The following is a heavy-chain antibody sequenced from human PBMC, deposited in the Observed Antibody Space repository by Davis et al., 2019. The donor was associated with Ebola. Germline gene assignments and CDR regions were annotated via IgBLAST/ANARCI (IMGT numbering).Heavy chain of an antibody. Sequence: PGGSLRLSCAASGFIFNKFYMTWLRQAPGKGLEWVANINRDGNEQSYVDSVRGRFTISRDNAQDLVFLQMNSLRAEDTAVYFCARYGGYSGTSFEHWGQGALVTVSS. V-gene: IGHV3-7*01. CDR3: ARYGGYSGTSFEH. J-gene: IGHJ4*02. D-gene: IGHD3-22*01. CDR2: INRDGNEQ. CDR1: GFIFNKFY.